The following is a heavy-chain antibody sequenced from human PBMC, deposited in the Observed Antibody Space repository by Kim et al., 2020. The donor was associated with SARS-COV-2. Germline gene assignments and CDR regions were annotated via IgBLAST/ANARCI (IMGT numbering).Heavy chain of an antibody. CDR2: IYYSGST. CDR3: ARVSISSSWYRCGDCHGYNWFDP. D-gene: IGHD6-13*01. Sequence: SETLSLTCTVSGGSISSYYWSWIRQPPGKGLEWIGYIYYSGSTNYNPSLKSRVTISVDTSKNQFSLKLSSVTAADTAVYYCARVSISSSWYRCGDCHGYNWFDPWGQGTLVTVSS. V-gene: IGHV4-59*01. CDR1: GGSISSYY. J-gene: IGHJ5*02.